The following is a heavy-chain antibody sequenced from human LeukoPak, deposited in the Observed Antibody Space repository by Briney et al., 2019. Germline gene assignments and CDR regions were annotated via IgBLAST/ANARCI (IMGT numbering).Heavy chain of an antibody. V-gene: IGHV3-23*01. D-gene: IGHD3-10*01. CDR1: GFTFSSYA. J-gene: IGHJ4*02. CDR3: ASGSGTYGFHV. CDR2: ISGSGDIT. Sequence: GGSLRLSCAASGFTFSSYAMSWVRQAPGKGLEWVSAISGSGDITYYTDSVKGRFTISRANSKNTLYLQMNSLRAEDTAVYYCASGSGTYGFHVWGQGTLVTVSS.